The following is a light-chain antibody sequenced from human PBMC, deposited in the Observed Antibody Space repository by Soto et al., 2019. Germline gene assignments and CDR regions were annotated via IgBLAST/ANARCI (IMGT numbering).Light chain of an antibody. J-gene: IGKJ1*01. V-gene: IGKV3-20*01. CDR2: GAS. Sequence: VLTQSPGALSFSQGERPTVSCWPSQSVTARYLPWHQQKPGQAPRLLIFGASCRATGIPDRFSGSGSGKDFTLTSSMLPADDVVVYCYQYSGCPPSTFGQGTKVDIK. CDR3: QYSGCPPST. CDR1: QSVTARY.